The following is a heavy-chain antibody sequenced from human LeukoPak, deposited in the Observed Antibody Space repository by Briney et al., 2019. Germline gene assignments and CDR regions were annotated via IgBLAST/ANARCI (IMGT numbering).Heavy chain of an antibody. CDR2: IWYDGSNK. J-gene: IGHJ4*02. CDR3: ARDRATASFDY. Sequence: GGSLRLSCAASGFTFSSYGMPWVRQAPGKGLEWVAVIWYDGSNKYYADSVKGRFTISRDNSKNTLYLQMNSLRAEDTAVYYCARDRATASFDYWGQGTLVTVSS. CDR1: GFTFSSYG. D-gene: IGHD5-24*01. V-gene: IGHV3-33*01.